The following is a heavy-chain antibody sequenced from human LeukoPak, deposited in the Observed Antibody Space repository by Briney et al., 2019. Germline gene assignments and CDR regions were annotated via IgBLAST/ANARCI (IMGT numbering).Heavy chain of an antibody. CDR1: GDSIGSGGYY. J-gene: IGHJ4*02. CDR3: ARGVEMATTLFDY. V-gene: IGHV4-31*03. CDR2: IYYRGST. D-gene: IGHD5-24*01. Sequence: KTSETLSLTCTVSGDSIGSGGYYWSWIRQLPGKGLEWIGYIYYRGSTYFNPSLKSRVTISVDTSKNHFSLKLSSVTAADTAVYYCARGVEMATTLFDYWGQGTLSPSPQ.